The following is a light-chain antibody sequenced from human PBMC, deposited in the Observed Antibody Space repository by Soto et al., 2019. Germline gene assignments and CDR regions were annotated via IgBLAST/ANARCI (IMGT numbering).Light chain of an antibody. CDR2: GAS. CDR1: QSVSSN. J-gene: IGKJ1*01. V-gene: IGKV3-15*01. CDR3: QQYYNWPPWT. Sequence: EIVMTQSPVTLSVSPGERATLSCRASQSVSSNLAWYQQKPGQAPRLLIYGASTRATGIPARFSGSGSGTACTHTISSLQSEDFAVYYCQQYYNWPPWTFGQGTKVEIK.